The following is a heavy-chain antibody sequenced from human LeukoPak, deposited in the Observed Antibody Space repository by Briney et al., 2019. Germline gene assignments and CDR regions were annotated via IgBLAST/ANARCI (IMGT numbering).Heavy chain of an antibody. CDR1: GFTFSSYA. J-gene: IGHJ4*02. D-gene: IGHD3-9*01. V-gene: IGHV3-23*01. Sequence: GVSLRLSCAASGFTFSSYAMSWVRQAPGKGLEWVSAISGSGGSTYYADSEKGRFTISRDNSKNTLYLQMNSLRAEDTAVYCCAKDRGGGGYFDWLLGYFDYWGQGTLVTVSS. CDR2: ISGSGGST. CDR3: AKDRGGGGYFDWLLGYFDY.